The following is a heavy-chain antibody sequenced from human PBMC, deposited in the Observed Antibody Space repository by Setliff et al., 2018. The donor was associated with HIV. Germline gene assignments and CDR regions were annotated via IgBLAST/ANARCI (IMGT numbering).Heavy chain of an antibody. CDR3: ASPYSGSYSGFQY. J-gene: IGHJ1*01. V-gene: IGHV4-59*12. Sequence: PSETLSLTCTVSGDSISNYHWSWIRQPPGKGLEFIGFFHYSGSPIYNSSLNSRVNISVDTSKNQFSLNLTSVTVADTGIYYCASPYSGSYSGFQYWGQGTLVTVSS. D-gene: IGHD1-26*01. CDR1: GDSISNYH. CDR2: FHYSGSP.